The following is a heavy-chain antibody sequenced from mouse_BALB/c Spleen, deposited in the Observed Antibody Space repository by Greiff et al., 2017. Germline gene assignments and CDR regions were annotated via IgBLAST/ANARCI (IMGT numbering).Heavy chain of an antibody. CDR2: ISYDGSN. CDR1: GYSITSGYY. J-gene: IGHJ2*01. D-gene: IGHD2-4*01. CDR3: ARVYDYDYFDY. V-gene: IGHV3-6*02. Sequence: EVQLKESGPGLVKPSQSLSLTCSVTGYSITSGYYWNWIRQFPGNKLEWMGYISYDGSNNYNPSLKNRISITRDTSKNQFFLKLNSVTTEDTATYYCARVYDYDYFDYWGQGTTLTVSS.